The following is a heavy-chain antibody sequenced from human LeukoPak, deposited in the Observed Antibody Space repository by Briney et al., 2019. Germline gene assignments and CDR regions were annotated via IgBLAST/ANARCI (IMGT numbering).Heavy chain of an antibody. CDR2: INWNGGST. Sequence: RPGGSLRLSCAASGFTFDDYGMSWVRHAPGKGLEWVSGINWNGGSTGYADSVKGRFTISRDNAKNSLYLQMNSLRAEDTALYYCAASVAGTGYYYYYMDVWGKGTTATVSS. V-gene: IGHV3-20*04. D-gene: IGHD6-19*01. CDR3: AASVAGTGYYYYYMDV. J-gene: IGHJ6*03. CDR1: GFTFDDYG.